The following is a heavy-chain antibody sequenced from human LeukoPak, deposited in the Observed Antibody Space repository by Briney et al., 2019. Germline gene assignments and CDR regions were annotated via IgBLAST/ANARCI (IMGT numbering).Heavy chain of an antibody. V-gene: IGHV5-10-1*01. Sequence: PGESLKISCKGSGYNFISYCISWVRQMPGKGLEWMGRIDPSDSYTNYSPSFQGHVTISADKSISTAYLQWSSLKASDTAMYYCARTTGYYWNDQDYWGQGNLVTVSS. D-gene: IGHD1-20*01. CDR2: IDPSDSYT. CDR1: GYNFISYC. J-gene: IGHJ4*02. CDR3: ARTTGYYWNDQDY.